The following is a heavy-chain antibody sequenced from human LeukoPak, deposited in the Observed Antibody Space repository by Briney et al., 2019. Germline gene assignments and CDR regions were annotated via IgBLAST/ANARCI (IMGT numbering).Heavy chain of an antibody. D-gene: IGHD2-2*01. Sequence: ASVKVSCKASGGTFSSYAISWVRQAPGQGLEWMGWINPNNGNTNYVQKLQGRVTMTADTSTTTAYMELRSLRSDDTAVYYCARGYCSSATCRHFDYWGQGALVTVSS. CDR2: INPNNGNT. V-gene: IGHV1-18*01. J-gene: IGHJ4*02. CDR1: GGTFSSYA. CDR3: ARGYCSSATCRHFDY.